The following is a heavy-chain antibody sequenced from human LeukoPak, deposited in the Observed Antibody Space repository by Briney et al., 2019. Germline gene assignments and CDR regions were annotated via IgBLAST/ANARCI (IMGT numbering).Heavy chain of an antibody. CDR1: GFTFSSYA. CDR2: ISGSGGST. J-gene: IGHJ4*02. Sequence: PGGSLRLSCAASGFTFSSYAMSWVRQAPGKGLEWVSAISGSGGSTYYADSVKGRFTISRDNSKNTLYLQMNSLRAEDTAVYYCARDGHSGSYGFDYWGQGTLVTVSS. CDR3: ARDGHSGSYGFDY. D-gene: IGHD1-26*01. V-gene: IGHV3-23*01.